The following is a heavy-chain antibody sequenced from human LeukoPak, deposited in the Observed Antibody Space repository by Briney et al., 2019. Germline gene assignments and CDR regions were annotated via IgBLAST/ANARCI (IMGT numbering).Heavy chain of an antibody. J-gene: IGHJ4*02. D-gene: IGHD6-6*01. CDR3: VKDRPTGYTSSSLGVDY. V-gene: IGHV3-23*01. CDR2: ISGSGDNT. Sequence: GGSLRLSCTISGFTFGDYAMNWVRQAPGKGLEWVSVISGSGDNTFYADSVKGRFTISRDNSKNTLYLQMSSLRAEDTALYYCVKDRPTGYTSSSLGVDYWGQGTLVAVSS. CDR1: GFTFGDYA.